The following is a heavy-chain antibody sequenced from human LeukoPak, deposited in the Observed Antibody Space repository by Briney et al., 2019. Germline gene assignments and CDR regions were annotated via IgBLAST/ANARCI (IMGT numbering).Heavy chain of an antibody. CDR3: VRDGVGAPPFDY. J-gene: IGHJ4*02. V-gene: IGHV3-30*03. CDR2: TSHDGSNT. D-gene: IGHD1-26*01. Sequence: GGSLRLSCAASGSTFGSYGMHWIRQAPGKGLEWVAVTSHDGSNTYYVDSVKGRFTISRDNAKNTLLLQMNSLRAEDTAVYYCVRDGVGAPPFDYWGQGVLVTVSS. CDR1: GSTFGSYG.